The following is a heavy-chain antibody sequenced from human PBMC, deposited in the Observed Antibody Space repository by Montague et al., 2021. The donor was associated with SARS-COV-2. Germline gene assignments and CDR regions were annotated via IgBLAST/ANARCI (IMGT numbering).Heavy chain of an antibody. CDR3: ARQDDILTGYYYYDMDV. Sequence: ETLSLTCTVSGGSISSSSYYWGWIRQPPGKGLEWIGSIYYSGSTYYNPSLKSRVTISVDTSKNQFSLKLSSVTATDTAVYYCARQDDILTGYYYYDMDVWGQGTTVTVSS. CDR1: GGSISSSSYY. D-gene: IGHD3-9*01. CDR2: IYYSGST. J-gene: IGHJ6*02. V-gene: IGHV4-39*01.